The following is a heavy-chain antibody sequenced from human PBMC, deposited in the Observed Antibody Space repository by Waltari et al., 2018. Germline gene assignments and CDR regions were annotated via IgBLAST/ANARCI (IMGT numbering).Heavy chain of an antibody. D-gene: IGHD4-17*01. CDR3: ARAPGGDYVAVERGYYYGMDV. CDR1: GGSISSSNW. J-gene: IGHJ6*02. V-gene: IGHV4-4*02. Sequence: QVQLQESGPGLVKPSGTLSLTCAVSGGSISSSNWWSWVRQPPGKGLGWIGEIYHSGGTNDNPSLKSRVTISVDKSKNQFSLKLSSVTAADTAVYYCARAPGGDYVAVERGYYYGMDVWGQGTTVTVSS. CDR2: IYHSGGT.